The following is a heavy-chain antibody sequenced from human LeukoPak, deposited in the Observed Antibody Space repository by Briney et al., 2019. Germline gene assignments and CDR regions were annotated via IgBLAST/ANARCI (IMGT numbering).Heavy chain of an antibody. D-gene: IGHD3-22*01. CDR3: AHRRDSSGYQYRYWFAP. V-gene: IGHV2-5*02. CDR2: INWDDQK. J-gene: IGHJ5*02. CDR1: GFSLTTSGVG. Sequence: SGPTLLNPTQTLTLTFTFSGFSLTTSGVGVGWIRQPPGKALEWLALINWDDQKVYSPSLQSRLSITKDTSKNQVVLTMANVDPVDTATYYCAHRRDSSGYQYRYWFAPWGQGTLVTVSS.